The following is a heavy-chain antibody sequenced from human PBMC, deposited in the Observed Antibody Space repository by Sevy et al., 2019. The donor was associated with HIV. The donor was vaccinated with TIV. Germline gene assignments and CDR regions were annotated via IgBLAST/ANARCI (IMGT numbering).Heavy chain of an antibody. V-gene: IGHV1-24*01. CDR1: GYTLTELS. CDR3: ATDSKGYYYYMDV. Sequence: ASVKVSCKVSGYTLTELSMHWVRQAPGKGLEWMGGFDPEGGETIYAQRFQGRVTMTEDTSTDTAYMELSSLRSEDTAVYYCATDSKGYYYYMDVWGKGTTVTVSS. J-gene: IGHJ6*03. CDR2: FDPEGGET.